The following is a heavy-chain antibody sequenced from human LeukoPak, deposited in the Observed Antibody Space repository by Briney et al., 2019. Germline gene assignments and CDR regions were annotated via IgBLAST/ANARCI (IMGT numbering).Heavy chain of an antibody. CDR3: ARVYYGSGRSYYFDY. V-gene: IGHV1-69*05. Sequence: SVKVSCKASGGTFSSYAISWVRQAPGQGLEWMGGIIPIFGTANYAQKFQGRVTITTDESTSTACMELSSLRSEDTAVYYCARVYYGSGRSYYFDYWGQGTLVTVSS. J-gene: IGHJ4*02. CDR2: IIPIFGTA. D-gene: IGHD3-10*01. CDR1: GGTFSSYA.